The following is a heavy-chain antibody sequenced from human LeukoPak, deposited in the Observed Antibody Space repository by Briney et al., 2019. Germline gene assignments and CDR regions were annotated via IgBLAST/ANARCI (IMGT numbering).Heavy chain of an antibody. CDR2: IYTSGST. D-gene: IGHD5-12*01. J-gene: IGHJ1*01. Sequence: SETLSLTCTVSGGSISTYYWSWIRQPAGKGLEWIGHIYTSGSTNYNPSLKSRVTISVDTSKNQFSLKVTSVTAADTAMYYCARTTRVAPDGRAEYFEDWGQGTLVIVSS. CDR1: GGSISTYY. CDR3: ARTTRVAPDGRAEYFED. V-gene: IGHV4-4*07.